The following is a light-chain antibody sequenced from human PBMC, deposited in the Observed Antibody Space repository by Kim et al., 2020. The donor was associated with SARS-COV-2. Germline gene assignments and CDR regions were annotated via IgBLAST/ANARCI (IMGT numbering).Light chain of an antibody. CDR2: DAS. CDR3: QQYHDSLLT. J-gene: IGKJ4*01. V-gene: IGKV1-5*01. Sequence: GDRVTITCRASQTIDTWLAWYQQKPGKAPKLLIYDASVLETGVPSRFSGSGSGTEFTLTISSLQPDDYASYYCQQYHDSLLTFGGGTTVYIK. CDR1: QTIDTW.